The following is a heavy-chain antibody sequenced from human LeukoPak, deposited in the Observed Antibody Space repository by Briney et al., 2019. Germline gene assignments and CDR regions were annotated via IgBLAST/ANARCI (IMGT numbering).Heavy chain of an antibody. Sequence: ASVKVSCKASGYTFSSYGISWVPQAPGQGLEWMGWISAYGGNTDYAQNLQGRVTMTTDTSTSTAYMELRSLRSDDTAVYYCARAVRGYSYAYLPYWGQGTLVTVSS. CDR3: ARAVRGYSYAYLPY. J-gene: IGHJ4*02. CDR2: ISAYGGNT. CDR1: GYTFSSYG. V-gene: IGHV1-18*01. D-gene: IGHD5-18*01.